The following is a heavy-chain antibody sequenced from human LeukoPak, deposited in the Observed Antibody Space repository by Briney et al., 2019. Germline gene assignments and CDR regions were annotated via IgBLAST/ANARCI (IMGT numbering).Heavy chain of an antibody. D-gene: IGHD3-10*01. V-gene: IGHV4-39*07. CDR1: GGSISSSSYY. CDR2: IYYSGST. CDR3: ARDQGMVRGVTELGFDP. Sequence: SETLSLTCTVSGGSISSSSYYWGWIRQPPGKGLEWIGSIYYSGSTYYNPSLKSRVTISVDTSKNQFSLKLSSVTAADTAVYYCARDQGMVRGVTELGFDPWGQGTLVTVSS. J-gene: IGHJ5*02.